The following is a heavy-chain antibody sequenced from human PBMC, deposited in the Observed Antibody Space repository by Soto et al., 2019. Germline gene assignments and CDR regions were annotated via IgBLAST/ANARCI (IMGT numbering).Heavy chain of an antibody. CDR1: GLIVNNNY. V-gene: IGHV3-53*04. Sequence: EMQLVESGGGLVNPGGSLRLSCAASGLIVNNNYMNWVRQAPGKGLEWVSVIHSGNSASYADSVMGRFTISRHNSKNMVYLQTNSLRAEDTAVYYCARDPGYCSGGICYRYMDVWGKGTTVTVSS. J-gene: IGHJ6*03. CDR2: IHSGNSA. D-gene: IGHD2-15*01. CDR3: ARDPGYCSGGICYRYMDV.